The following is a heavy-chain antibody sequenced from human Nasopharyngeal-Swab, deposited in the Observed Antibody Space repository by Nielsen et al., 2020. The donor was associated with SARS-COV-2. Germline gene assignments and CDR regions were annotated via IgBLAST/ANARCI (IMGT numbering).Heavy chain of an antibody. J-gene: IGHJ5*02. CDR2: IYWDDDK. V-gene: IGHV2-5*02. CDR3: AHSEVTYYDFWSGPPEGYWFDP. D-gene: IGHD3-3*01. Sequence: RQAPGKALEWLALIYWDDDKRYSPSLKSRLTITKDTSKNQVVLTMTNMDPVDTATYYCAHSEVTYYDFWSGPPEGYWFDPWGQGTLVTVSS.